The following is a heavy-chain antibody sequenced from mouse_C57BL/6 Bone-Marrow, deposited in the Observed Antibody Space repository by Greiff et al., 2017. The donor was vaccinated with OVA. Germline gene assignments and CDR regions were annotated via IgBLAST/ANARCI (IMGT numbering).Heavy chain of an antibody. CDR3: ARMWGTGWFAY. Sequence: QVQLQQSGAELARPGASVKLSCKASGYTFTSYGISWVKQRTGQGLEWIGEIYPRSGNTYYNEKFKGKATLTADKSSSPAYMELRSLTSEDSAVYFCARMWGTGWFAYWGQGTLVTVSA. CDR1: GYTFTSYG. CDR2: IYPRSGNT. J-gene: IGHJ3*01. D-gene: IGHD4-1*01. V-gene: IGHV1-81*01.